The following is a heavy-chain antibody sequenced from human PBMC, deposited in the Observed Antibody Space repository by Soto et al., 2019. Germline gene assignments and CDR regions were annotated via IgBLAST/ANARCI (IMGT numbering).Heavy chain of an antibody. CDR1: GYTFSDYY. J-gene: IGHJ6*03. D-gene: IGHD2-15*01. Sequence: QVQLVQSGAEVKKPGASVTVSCKAAGYTFSDYYLHWVRQAPGQGPEWMGRINPNSGDAKFAQKFQGSVTMTRETSVRTALMALNCLKTTDTAVYCCAQEKEEAAATLDYYAFNMDVWGKGTAVTVSS. V-gene: IGHV1-2*06. CDR2: INPNSGDA. CDR3: AQEKEEAAATLDYYAFNMDV.